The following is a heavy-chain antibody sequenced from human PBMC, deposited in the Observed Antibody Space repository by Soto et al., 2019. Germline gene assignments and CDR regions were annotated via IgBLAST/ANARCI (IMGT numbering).Heavy chain of an antibody. CDR1: GFTFSNAW. Sequence: QLVESGGGFVKPGMSLRLTCAASGFTFSNAWMTWVRQAPGKGLERVGLIRSQGDGGSADYAPPVRGRFTISRDGSQTMVFPHMDNLQPEDTAVYYCITAPLRWGRGTLVTVSS. V-gene: IGHV3-15*01. CDR2: IRSQGDGGSA. CDR3: ITAPLR. J-gene: IGHJ4*02.